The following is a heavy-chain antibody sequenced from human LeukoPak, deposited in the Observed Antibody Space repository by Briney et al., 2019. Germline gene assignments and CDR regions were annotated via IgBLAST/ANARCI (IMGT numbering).Heavy chain of an antibody. Sequence: PGGSLRLSCAASGFTFSSYSMSWVRQAPGQGLEWVSSISRSSSYIYYADSVKGRFTISRDNSKNTLYLQMNSLRAEDTAVYYCARGPHAYCSSTSCYPRADYWGQGTLVTVSS. J-gene: IGHJ4*02. CDR3: ARGPHAYCSSTSCYPRADY. CDR1: GFTFSSYS. V-gene: IGHV3-21*01. D-gene: IGHD2-2*01. CDR2: ISRSSSYI.